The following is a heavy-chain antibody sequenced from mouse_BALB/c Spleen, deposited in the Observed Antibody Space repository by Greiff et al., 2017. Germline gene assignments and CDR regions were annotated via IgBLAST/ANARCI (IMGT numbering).Heavy chain of an antibody. V-gene: IGHV5-9-3*01. Sequence: DVKLVESGGGLVKPGGSLKLSCAASGFTFSSYAMSWVRQTPEKRLEWVATISSGGSYTYYPDSVKGRFTISRDNAKNTLYLQMSSLRSEDTAMYYCARHDDHGGFAYWGQGTLVTVSA. D-gene: IGHD2-3*01. CDR1: GFTFSSYA. J-gene: IGHJ3*01. CDR3: ARHDDHGGFAY. CDR2: ISSGGSYT.